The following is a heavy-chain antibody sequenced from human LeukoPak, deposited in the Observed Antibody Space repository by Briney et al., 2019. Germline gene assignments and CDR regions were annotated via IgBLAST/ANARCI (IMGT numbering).Heavy chain of an antibody. CDR3: ARDADLAVAADAFDI. D-gene: IGHD6-19*01. V-gene: IGHV3-48*01. CDR2: ISSSSSTI. CDR1: GFTFSSYG. Sequence: GGSLRLSCAASGFTFSSYGMTWVRQAPGKGLEWVSYISSSSSTIYYADSVKGRFTISRDNAKNSLYLQLNSLRAEDTAVYYCARDADLAVAADAFDIWGQGTMVTVSS. J-gene: IGHJ3*02.